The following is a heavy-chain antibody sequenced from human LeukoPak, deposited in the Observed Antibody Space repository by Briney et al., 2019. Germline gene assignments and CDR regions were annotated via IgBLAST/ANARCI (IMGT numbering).Heavy chain of an antibody. Sequence: ASVKVSCKASGGTFSSYAISWVRQAPGQGLEWMGGIIPIFGTANYAQKSQGRVTITADESTSTAYMELSSLRSEDTAVYYCARALDPYCSSTSCYTGLDYWGQGTLVTVSS. J-gene: IGHJ4*02. CDR3: ARALDPYCSSTSCYTGLDY. D-gene: IGHD2-2*02. CDR1: GGTFSSYA. V-gene: IGHV1-69*01. CDR2: IIPIFGTA.